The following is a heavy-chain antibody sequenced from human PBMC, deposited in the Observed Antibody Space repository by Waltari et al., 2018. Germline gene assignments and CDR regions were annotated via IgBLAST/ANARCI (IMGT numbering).Heavy chain of an antibody. CDR3: GRDFFGSVDY. CDR1: GFTFSSYA. D-gene: IGHD3-3*01. Sequence: QVQLVESGGGVVQPGRSLRLSCAASGFTFSSYAMHWVRQAPGKGLESVSLMWFDGTSKYYADSVKGRFTASRDNSKNTLYLQMDNLRAEDTAVYYCGRDFFGSVDYWGQGTLVTVSS. CDR2: MWFDGTSK. V-gene: IGHV3-33*01. J-gene: IGHJ4*02.